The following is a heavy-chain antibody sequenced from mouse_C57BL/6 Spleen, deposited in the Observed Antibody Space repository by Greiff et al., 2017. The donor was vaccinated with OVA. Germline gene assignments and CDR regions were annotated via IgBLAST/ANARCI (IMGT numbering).Heavy chain of an antibody. Sequence: QVQLQQSGAELARPGASVKLSCKASGYTFTSYGISWVKQRTGQGLEWIGEIYPRSGNTYYNEKFKGKATLTADKSSSTAYMELRSLTSEDSAVYICASSDTGYYGSSYDYYAMDYWGQGTSVTVSS. V-gene: IGHV1-81*01. CDR3: ASSDTGYYGSSYDYYAMDY. D-gene: IGHD1-1*01. CDR1: GYTFTSYG. CDR2: IYPRSGNT. J-gene: IGHJ4*01.